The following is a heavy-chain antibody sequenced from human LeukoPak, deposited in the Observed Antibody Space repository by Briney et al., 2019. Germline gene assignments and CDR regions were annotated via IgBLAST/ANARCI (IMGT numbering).Heavy chain of an antibody. CDR1: GFTFSNYG. CDR3: AKDLKYSSGTIDY. J-gene: IGHJ4*02. D-gene: IGHD6-19*01. CDR2: ISYDGSNK. Sequence: GRSLRLSCAASGFTFSNYGMHWVRQAPGKGLEWVAVISYDGSNKYYADSVKGRFTISRDNSKNTLYLQMNSLRAEDTAVYYCAKDLKYSSGTIDYWGQGTLVTVSS. V-gene: IGHV3-30*18.